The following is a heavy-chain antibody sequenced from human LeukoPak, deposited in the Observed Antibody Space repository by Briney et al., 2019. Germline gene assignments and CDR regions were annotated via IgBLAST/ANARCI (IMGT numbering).Heavy chain of an antibody. CDR3: ARVIVVVPAAQIRFDP. J-gene: IGHJ5*02. Sequence: ASVKVSCKASGYTFTNYDINWVRQATGRGLEWMGWMNPDSGNTGYAQKFQGRVTITRNTSISTAYMELSSLRSEDTAVYYCARVIVVVPAAQIRFDPWGQGTLVTVSS. V-gene: IGHV1-8*03. CDR1: GYTFTNYD. CDR2: MNPDSGNT. D-gene: IGHD2-2*01.